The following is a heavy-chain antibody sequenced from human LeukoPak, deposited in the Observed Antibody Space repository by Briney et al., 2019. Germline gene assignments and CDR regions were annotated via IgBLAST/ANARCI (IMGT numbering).Heavy chain of an antibody. CDR3: ARGGKDLDTAMAFDY. D-gene: IGHD5-18*01. J-gene: IGHJ4*02. CDR1: GGSISSSSYY. V-gene: IGHV4-39*07. CDR2: IYYSGST. Sequence: PSETLSLTCTVSGGSISSSSYYWGWIRQPPGKGLEWIGSIYYSGSTYYNPSLKSRVTISVDTSKNQFSLKLSSVTAADTAVYYCARGGKDLDTAMAFDYWGQGTLVTVSS.